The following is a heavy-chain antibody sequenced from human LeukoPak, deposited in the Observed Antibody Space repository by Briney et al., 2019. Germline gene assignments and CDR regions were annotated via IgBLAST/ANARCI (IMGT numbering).Heavy chain of an antibody. J-gene: IGHJ4*02. D-gene: IGHD6-13*01. V-gene: IGHV4-34*01. Sequence: SETLSLTCAVYGGSFSGYYWSWIRQTPGKGLEWIGEINHSGSTNYNPSLKSRVTISVDTSKNQFSLKLSSVTAADTAVYYCATPGAAADTFDYWGQGTLVTVSS. CDR3: ATPGAAADTFDY. CDR2: INHSGST. CDR1: GGSFSGYY.